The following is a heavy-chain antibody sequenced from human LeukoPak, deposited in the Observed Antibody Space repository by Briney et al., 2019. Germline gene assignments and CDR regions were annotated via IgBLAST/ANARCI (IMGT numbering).Heavy chain of an antibody. CDR1: GFTFSSYW. V-gene: IGHV3-74*01. CDR3: ARASAAGTNFDY. D-gene: IGHD6-13*01. Sequence: PGGSLRLSCAASGFTFSSYWMHWVRQAPGKGLVWVSRINSDGSTTNYADSVKGRFTISRDNAKNSLYLQMNSLRAEDTAVYYCARASAAGTNFDYWGQGTLVTVSS. CDR2: INSDGSTT. J-gene: IGHJ4*02.